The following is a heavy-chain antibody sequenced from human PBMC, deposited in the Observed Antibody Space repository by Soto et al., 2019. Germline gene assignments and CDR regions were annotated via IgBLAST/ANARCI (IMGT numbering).Heavy chain of an antibody. CDR2: IRSKAYGGTT. CDR3: TRLRDDYGDYVDY. Sequence: GGSLRLSCTASGFTFGDYAMSWVRQAPGKGLEWVGFIRSKAYGGTTEYAASVKGRFTISRDDSKSIAYLQMNSLKTEDTAVYYCTRLRDDYGDYVDYWGQGTLVTVSS. J-gene: IGHJ4*02. V-gene: IGHV3-49*04. D-gene: IGHD4-17*01. CDR1: GFTFGDYA.